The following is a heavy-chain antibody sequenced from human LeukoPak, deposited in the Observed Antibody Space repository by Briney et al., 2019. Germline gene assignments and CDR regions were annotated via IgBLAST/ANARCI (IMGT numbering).Heavy chain of an antibody. V-gene: IGHV4-30-4*01. Sequence: PSETLSLTCTVSGGSISSGDYYWSWIRQPPGKGLEWIGYIYYSGSTYYNPSLKSRVTISVDTSKNQFSLKLSSVTAADTAVYYCARGRGAARLDFYYFDYWGQGTPVTVSS. D-gene: IGHD6-6*01. CDR2: IYYSGST. J-gene: IGHJ4*02. CDR3: ARGRGAARLDFYYFDY. CDR1: GGSISSGDYY.